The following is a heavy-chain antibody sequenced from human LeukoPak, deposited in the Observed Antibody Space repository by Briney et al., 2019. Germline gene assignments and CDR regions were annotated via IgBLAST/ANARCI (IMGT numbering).Heavy chain of an antibody. CDR1: GFTFSSDA. J-gene: IGHJ4*02. D-gene: IGHD6-19*01. Sequence: GGSLRLSCAASGFTFSSDAMNWVRQAPGKGLEWVSVISASGGTTYYADSVKGRFTISRDNSRNTLHLQMNSLRAEDTAVYYCAKGQWLRNDYWGQGTLVTVSS. CDR2: ISASGGTT. V-gene: IGHV3-23*01. CDR3: AKGQWLRNDY.